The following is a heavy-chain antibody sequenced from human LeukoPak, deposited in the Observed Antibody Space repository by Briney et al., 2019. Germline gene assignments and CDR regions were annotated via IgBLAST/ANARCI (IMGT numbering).Heavy chain of an antibody. CDR2: INPNSGGT. D-gene: IGHD1-26*01. CDR1: GYTFTGYY. J-gene: IGHJ4*02. V-gene: IGHV1-2*02. CDR3: ARDLVGAVDFDY. Sequence: ASVKVSCKASGYTFTGYYMHWVRQAPGQGLAWMGWINPNSGGTNYAQKFQGRVTMTRDTSISTAYMELSRLRSDDTAVYYCARDLVGAVDFDYWGQGTLVTVSS.